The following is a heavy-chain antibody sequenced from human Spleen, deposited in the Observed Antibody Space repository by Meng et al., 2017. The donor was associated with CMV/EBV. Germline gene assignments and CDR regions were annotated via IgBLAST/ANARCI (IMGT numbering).Heavy chain of an antibody. J-gene: IGHJ3*02. V-gene: IGHV4-34*01. CDR1: GGSFSDYY. CDR3: ASEENVVAPAGAFDI. CDR2: INHSGST. D-gene: IGHD2-2*01. Sequence: SETLSLTCAVYGGSFSDYYWSWIRQPPGKGLEWIGEINHSGSTNYNPSLKSRVTISVDTSKNQFSLKLSSVTAADTAVYYCASEENVVAPAGAFDIWGQGTMVTVSS.